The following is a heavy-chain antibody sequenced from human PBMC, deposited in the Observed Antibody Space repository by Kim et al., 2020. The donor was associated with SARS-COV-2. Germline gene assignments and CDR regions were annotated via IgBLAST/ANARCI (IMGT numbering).Heavy chain of an antibody. Sequence: GGSLRLSCTVSGFTLGDYAMSWFRQAPGKGLEWVGIIRRNSYGATTEYAAPVEGRFTISRDDSKSMVYLQMKSLKGEDTAVYFCARDTSGWYGLDYWGQGTQVTVSS. J-gene: IGHJ4*02. CDR1: GFTLGDYA. CDR2: IRRNSYGATT. CDR3: ARDTSGWYGLDY. D-gene: IGHD6-19*01. V-gene: IGHV3-49*03.